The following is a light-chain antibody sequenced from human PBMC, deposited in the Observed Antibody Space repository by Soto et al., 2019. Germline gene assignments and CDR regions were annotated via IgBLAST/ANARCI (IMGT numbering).Light chain of an antibody. CDR2: DNN. CDR3: GTWDSSLSVV. CDR1: NSNIGNNY. V-gene: IGLV1-51*01. J-gene: IGLJ2*01. Sequence: QSVLTQPPSVSAAPGQKVTITCSGSNSNIGNNYVSWYQQLPGTAPKLLIYDNNKRPSGIPDRFSGSKSGTSATLGITGLQTGDEADYYCGTWDSSLSVVFGGGTKLTVL.